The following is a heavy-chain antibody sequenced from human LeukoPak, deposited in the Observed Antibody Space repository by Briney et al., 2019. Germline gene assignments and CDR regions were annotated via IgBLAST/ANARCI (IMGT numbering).Heavy chain of an antibody. CDR3: ARLDGSYYPFDY. CDR1: GTSINSHY. D-gene: IGHD1-26*01. CDR2: VHYSGGA. Sequence: SETLSLTCTVSGTSINSHYWSWIRQPPGKGLEWIGYVHYSGGANYNPSLKSRVTISVDTSKNQFSLKLSSVTAADTAVYYCARLDGSYYPFDYWGQGTLVTVSS. V-gene: IGHV4-59*11. J-gene: IGHJ4*02.